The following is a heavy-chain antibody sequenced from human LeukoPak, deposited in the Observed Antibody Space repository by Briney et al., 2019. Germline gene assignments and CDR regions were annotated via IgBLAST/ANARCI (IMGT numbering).Heavy chain of an antibody. CDR2: ISSSSSYI. CDR1: GFTFSSYS. V-gene: IGHV3-21*01. CDR3: ARDHVSSSWYRYYYYYMDV. Sequence: GGSLRLSCAASGFTFSSYSMNWVRQAPGKGLEWVSSISSSSSYIYYADSVKGRFTISRDNAKNSLYLQMNSLRAEDTAVYYCARDHVSSSWYRYYYYYMDVWGKGTTVTVSS. D-gene: IGHD6-13*01. J-gene: IGHJ6*03.